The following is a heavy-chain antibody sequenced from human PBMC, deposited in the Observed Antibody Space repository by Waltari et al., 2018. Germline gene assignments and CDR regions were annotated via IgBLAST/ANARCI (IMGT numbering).Heavy chain of an antibody. CDR3: AREENYDYAMDV. V-gene: IGHV3-74*01. CDR2: INGDGSST. Sequence: EVQLVESGGGSVQPGGSLRLSCEASGFLFSSYWMHWVRQGPGEGLVCVSRINGDGSSTTYADSVQGRFTTTRDNAKNTLYLEMNSLRTEDTGVYYCAREENYDYAMDVWGQGTTVTVSS. J-gene: IGHJ6*02. CDR1: GFLFSSYW.